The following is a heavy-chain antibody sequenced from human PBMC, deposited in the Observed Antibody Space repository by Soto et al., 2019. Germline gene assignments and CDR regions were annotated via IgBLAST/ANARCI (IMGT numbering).Heavy chain of an antibody. V-gene: IGHV1-2*04. Sequence: GASVNVSCKASGYTFTGYYMHWVRQAPGQGLEWMGWINPNSGGTNYAQKFQGWVTMTRDTSISTAYMELSRLRSDDTAVYYCARGVILRFLEWLSPPEPYCGMDVWGQGTTVTVSS. J-gene: IGHJ6*02. CDR2: INPNSGGT. CDR3: ARGVILRFLEWLSPPEPYCGMDV. D-gene: IGHD3-3*01. CDR1: GYTFTGYY.